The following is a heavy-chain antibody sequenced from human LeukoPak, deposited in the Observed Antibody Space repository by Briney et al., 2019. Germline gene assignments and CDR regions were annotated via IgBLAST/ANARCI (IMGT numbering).Heavy chain of an antibody. D-gene: IGHD2-15*01. V-gene: IGHV1-8*03. CDR1: GYTFTSYD. J-gene: IGHJ3*02. Sequence: ASVKVSCKASGYTFTSYDINWVRQATGQGLEWMGWMNPSSGNTGYAQKFQDRVTFTRNTSISTAYMGLSSLRSDDTAVYYCARTYCSAGSCYSDAFDIWGQGTMVTVSS. CDR2: MNPSSGNT. CDR3: ARTYCSAGSCYSDAFDI.